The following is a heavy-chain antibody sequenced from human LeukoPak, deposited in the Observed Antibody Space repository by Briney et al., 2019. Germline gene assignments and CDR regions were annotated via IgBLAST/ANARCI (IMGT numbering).Heavy chain of an antibody. CDR3: ARDRMDKLEPLGIKYYYYGMDV. V-gene: IGHV3-23*01. CDR2: ISGSGGST. Sequence: AGGSLRLSCAASGFTFSSYAMSWVRQAPGKGLEWVSAISGSGGSTYYADSVKGRFTISRDNSKNTLYLQMNSLRAEDTAVYYCARDRMDKLEPLGIKYYYYGMDVWGQGTTVTVSS. J-gene: IGHJ6*02. CDR1: GFTFSSYA. D-gene: IGHD1-1*01.